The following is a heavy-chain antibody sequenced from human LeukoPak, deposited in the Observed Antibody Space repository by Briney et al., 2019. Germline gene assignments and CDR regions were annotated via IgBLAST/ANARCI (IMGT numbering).Heavy chain of an antibody. CDR1: GDSISSSNYF. Sequence: SETLSLTCTVSGDSISSSNYFWGWIRQPPGKGLEWVGNIYHSWNTFYNPSLKSRVTISADTSKNQFSLKQNFVTVADTAVYYCARQLYSSATVWGQGTTVIVSS. V-gene: IGHV4-39*01. CDR3: ARQLYSSATV. CDR2: IYHSWNT. J-gene: IGHJ6*02. D-gene: IGHD6-25*01.